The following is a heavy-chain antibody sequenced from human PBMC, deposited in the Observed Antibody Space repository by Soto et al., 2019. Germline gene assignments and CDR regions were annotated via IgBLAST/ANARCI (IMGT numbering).Heavy chain of an antibody. CDR3: ARDASNYGGYYYYGMDV. V-gene: IGHV1-69*13. D-gene: IGHD4-4*01. CDR1: GYTFSSYA. J-gene: IGHJ6*02. CDR2: IIPIFGTA. Sequence: SVKVSCKASGYTFSSYAISWVRQAPGQGLEWMGGIIPIFGTANYAQKFQGRVTITADESTSTAYMELSSLRSEDTAVYYCARDASNYGGYYYYGMDVWGQGTTVTVSS.